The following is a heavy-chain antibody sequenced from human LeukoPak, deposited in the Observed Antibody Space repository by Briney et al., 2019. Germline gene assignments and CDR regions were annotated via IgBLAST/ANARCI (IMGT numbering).Heavy chain of an antibody. CDR1: GFTFSSYA. CDR3: ARGARGSGWRVFDI. D-gene: IGHD6-19*01. CDR2: ISYDGSNK. Sequence: PGRSLRLSCAASGFTFSSYAMHWVRQAPGKGLEWVAVISYDGSNKYYADFVKGRFTISRDNSKNTLCLQMNSLRAEDTAVYYCARGARGSGWRVFDIWGQGTMVTVSS. J-gene: IGHJ3*02. V-gene: IGHV3-30*04.